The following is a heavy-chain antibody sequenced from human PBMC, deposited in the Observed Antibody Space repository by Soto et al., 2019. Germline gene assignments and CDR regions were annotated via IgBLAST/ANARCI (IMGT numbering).Heavy chain of an antibody. CDR2: ISGSGGRT. J-gene: IGHJ6*03. CDR1: GFTFSSYA. CDR3: AKCSSRHVQGDYGLPVSDYYYYMGV. Sequence: EVQLLESGGGLVQPGGSLRLSCAASGFTFSSYAMSWVRQAPGKGLEWVSAISGSGGRTYYADSVKGRFTSSRDNSKNPQYLQMTSVRAEYTAVYYCAKCSSRHVQGDYGLPVSDYYYYMGVWGKGTTVTVSS. D-gene: IGHD4-17*01. V-gene: IGHV3-23*01.